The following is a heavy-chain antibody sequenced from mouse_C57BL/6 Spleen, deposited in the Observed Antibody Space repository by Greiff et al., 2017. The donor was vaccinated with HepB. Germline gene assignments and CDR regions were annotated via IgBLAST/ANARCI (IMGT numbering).Heavy chain of an antibody. V-gene: IGHV5-6*01. CDR3: ARPGSSSPVFDV. CDR1: GFTFSSYG. CDR2: ISSGGSYT. J-gene: IGHJ1*03. Sequence: EVKVVESGGDLVKPGGSLKLSCAASGFTFSSYGMSWVRQTPDKRLEWVATISSGGSYTYYPDSVKGRFTISRDNAKNTLYLQMSSLKSEDTAMYYCARPGSSSPVFDVWGTGTTVTVSS. D-gene: IGHD1-1*01.